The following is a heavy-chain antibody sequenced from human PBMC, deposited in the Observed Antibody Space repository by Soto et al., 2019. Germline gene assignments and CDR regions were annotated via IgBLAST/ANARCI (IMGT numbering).Heavy chain of an antibody. J-gene: IGHJ4*02. CDR3: GRDSRLRSVVYY. V-gene: IGHV3-66*01. CDR1: GFTVTSSY. D-gene: IGHD5-12*01. Sequence: GGSLRLSCAASGFTVTSSYMSWVRQAPGKGLEWVSVIYSGGSIYYADTVKGRSTNSRDYSRNTLNLQMNNLRAEDTAVYYCGRDSRLRSVVYYWGPGTRVTGSS. CDR2: IYSGGSI.